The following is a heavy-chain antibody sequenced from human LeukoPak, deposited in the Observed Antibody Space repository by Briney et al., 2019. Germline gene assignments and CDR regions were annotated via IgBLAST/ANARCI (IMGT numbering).Heavy chain of an antibody. D-gene: IGHD6-6*01. CDR3: ARSSSIAAFDY. V-gene: IGHV3-30-3*01. J-gene: IGHJ4*02. CDR1: GFTFSSYA. CDR2: ISYDGSNK. Sequence: GGSLRLSCAASGFTFSSYAMYWVRRAPAKGLEWVAMISYDGSNKYYADSVKGRFTISRDNSKNTLYLQMHSLGADDTAVYYCARSSSIAAFDYWGQGTLVTVSS.